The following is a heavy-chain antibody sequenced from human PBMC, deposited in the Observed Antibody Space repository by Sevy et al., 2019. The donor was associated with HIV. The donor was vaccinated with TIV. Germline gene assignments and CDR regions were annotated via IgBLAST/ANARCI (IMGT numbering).Heavy chain of an antibody. CDR3: TRWKAAQSIFDY. CDR2: LKSDVYGGTV. CDR1: GFTFGDYC. Sequence: GGSLRLSCTASGFTFGDYCMSWVRQAPGKGLEWVAFLKSDVYGGTVDHAASVRGRFVISRDVSKTIAYLQMNDLKTADTGVYYCTRWKAAQSIFDYWGQGALVTVSS. J-gene: IGHJ4*02. V-gene: IGHV3-49*04. D-gene: IGHD6-13*01.